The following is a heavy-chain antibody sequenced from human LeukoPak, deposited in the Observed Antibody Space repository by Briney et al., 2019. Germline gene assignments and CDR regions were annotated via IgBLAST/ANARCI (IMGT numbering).Heavy chain of an antibody. CDR2: IYPGDSDT. D-gene: IGHD5-18*01. J-gene: IGHJ4*02. CDR3: ARSVDTAMVRDY. V-gene: IGHV5-51*01. Sequence: GGSLQISCKGSGSSLTSYWIGWVRQLPGKGLEGMGIIYPGDSDTRYSPSFQGQVTISADKSISTAYLQWSSLKASDTAMYYCARSVDTAMVRDYWGQGTLVTVSS. CDR1: GSSLTSYW.